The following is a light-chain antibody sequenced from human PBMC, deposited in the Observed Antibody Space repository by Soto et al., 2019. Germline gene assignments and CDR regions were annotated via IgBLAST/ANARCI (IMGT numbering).Light chain of an antibody. J-gene: IGKJ5*01. Sequence: EIVLTQSPATLSISPGERATLSCRASQSVSSYLAWYQQKPGQAPRLLIYDASNRATGIPPRFSGSGSGTDFTLTISSLEPEDFAVYYCQQRSTWPSITFGQGTRLEIK. V-gene: IGKV3-11*01. CDR3: QQRSTWPSIT. CDR1: QSVSSY. CDR2: DAS.